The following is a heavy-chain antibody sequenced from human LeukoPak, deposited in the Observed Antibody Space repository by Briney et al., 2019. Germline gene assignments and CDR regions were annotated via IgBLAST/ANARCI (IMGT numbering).Heavy chain of an antibody. V-gene: IGHV3-48*03. CDR3: ARGGYCSSTSCYENYYYGMDV. D-gene: IGHD2-2*01. J-gene: IGHJ6*02. CDR2: ISSSGSTI. Sequence: GRSLRLSCAASGFTFSSYEMNWVRQAPGEGLEWVSYISSSGSTIYYADSVKGRFTISRDNAKNSLYLQMNSLRAEDTAVYYCARGGYCSSTSCYENYYYGMDVWGQGTTVTVSS. CDR1: GFTFSSYE.